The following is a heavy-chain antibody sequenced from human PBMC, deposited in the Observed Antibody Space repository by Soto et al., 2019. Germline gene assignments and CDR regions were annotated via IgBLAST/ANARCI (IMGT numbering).Heavy chain of an antibody. CDR3: ARGDSTDCSNGVCSLFYNNYMDV. J-gene: IGHJ6*03. D-gene: IGHD2-8*01. CDR1: GYSFTDYH. CDR2: INPKSGGT. Sequence: SVNVSCKASGYSFTDYHIHWVRQAPGQGLEWLGRINPKSGGTSTAQKFQGWVTMTTDTSISTASMELTRLTSDDTAIYYCARGDSTDCSNGVCSLFYNNYMDVWG. V-gene: IGHV1-2*04.